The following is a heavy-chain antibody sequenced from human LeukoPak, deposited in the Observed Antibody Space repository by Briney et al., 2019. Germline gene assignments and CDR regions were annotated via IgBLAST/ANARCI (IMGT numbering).Heavy chain of an antibody. D-gene: IGHD3-22*01. CDR3: ARELNKYYYDSSGYGFGFDP. CDR1: GYTFTGYY. V-gene: IGHV1-2*02. CDR2: INPNSGGT. Sequence: ASVKVSCKASGYTFTGYYMHWVRQAPGQGLEWMGWINPNSGGTNYAQKFQGRVTMTRDTSISTAYMELSRLRSDDTAVYYCARELNKYYYDSSGYGFGFDPWGQGTLVTVSS. J-gene: IGHJ5*02.